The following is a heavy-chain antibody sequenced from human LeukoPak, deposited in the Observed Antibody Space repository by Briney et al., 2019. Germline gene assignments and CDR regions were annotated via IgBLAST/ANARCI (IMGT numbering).Heavy chain of an antibody. CDR3: ARYYTGSGFDY. CDR2: ISNSDGST. Sequence: GGSLRLSCIASGFTFSSYAMSWVRQAPGKGLEWASTISNSDGSTYYADSVKGRFTISRDNSKNTLYLQMNSLRAEDTAVYYCARYYTGSGFDYWGQGTLVTVSS. D-gene: IGHD6-19*01. J-gene: IGHJ4*02. V-gene: IGHV3-23*01. CDR1: GFTFSSYA.